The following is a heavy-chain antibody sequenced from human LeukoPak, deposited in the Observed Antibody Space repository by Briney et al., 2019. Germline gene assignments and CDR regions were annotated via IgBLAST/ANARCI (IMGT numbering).Heavy chain of an antibody. CDR2: IYHSGST. D-gene: IGHD5-12*01. J-gene: IGHJ4*02. Sequence: SETLSLTCTVSGYSISSGYYWGWIRQPPGKGLEWIGSIYHSGSTYYNSSLKSRVTISVDTSKNQFSLKLSSVTAADTAVYYCARDYSGYDYWGQGTLVTVSS. CDR1: GYSISSGYY. V-gene: IGHV4-38-2*02. CDR3: ARDYSGYDY.